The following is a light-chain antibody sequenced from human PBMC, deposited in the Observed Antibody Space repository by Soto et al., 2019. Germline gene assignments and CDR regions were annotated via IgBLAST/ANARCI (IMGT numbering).Light chain of an antibody. J-gene: IGLJ1*01. CDR2: TVT. V-gene: IGLV2-11*01. CDR1: SSVIGGYNY. Sequence: QSALTQARSVSGAPGQGVTISCTGTSSVIGGYNYVSWYQQHPGKAPKLMIYTVTKRPSGVPDRFSGSKSDNTASLTISGLQADDEADYYCCSYAGSSSYVFGTGTKVIVL. CDR3: CSYAGSSSYV.